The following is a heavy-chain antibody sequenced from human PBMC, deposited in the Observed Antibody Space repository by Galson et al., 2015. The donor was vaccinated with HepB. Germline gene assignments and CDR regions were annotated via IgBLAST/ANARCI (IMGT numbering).Heavy chain of an antibody. J-gene: IGHJ6*02. V-gene: IGHV4-4*02. D-gene: IGHD3-3*01. CDR3: ARFIRFLEWSGRRDFYYGMDV. CDR2: IFHSGTT. Sequence: ETLSLTCAVSGGSISISSWWTWVRQSPGEGLEWIGEIFHSGTTNYNPSLKSRGHISVDKSKNQFSLKLRSVTAADTAVYYCARFIRFLEWSGRRDFYYGMDVWGQGTTVTVSS. CDR1: GGSISISSW.